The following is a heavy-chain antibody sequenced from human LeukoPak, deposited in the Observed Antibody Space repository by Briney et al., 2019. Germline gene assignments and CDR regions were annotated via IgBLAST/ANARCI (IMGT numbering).Heavy chain of an antibody. J-gene: IGHJ4*02. V-gene: IGHV3-23*01. CDR3: ARDSGYDSGLDY. CDR1: GITLSNYG. CDR2: ISGSGGSA. Sequence: GGSLRLSCAVSGITLSNYGMSWVRQAPGKGPEWVAGISGSGGSAYYADSVKGGFTISRDNSKNTLYLQMNSLRAEDTAVYYCARDSGYDSGLDYWGQGTLVTVSS. D-gene: IGHD5-12*01.